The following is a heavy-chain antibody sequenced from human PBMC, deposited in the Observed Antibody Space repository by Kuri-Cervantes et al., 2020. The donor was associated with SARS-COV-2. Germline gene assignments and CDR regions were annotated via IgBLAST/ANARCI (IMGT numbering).Heavy chain of an antibody. Sequence: GESLKISCAASGFAFSSYVLHWVRRAPGKGPEWVSAIGTGGDTYYADSVMGRFTISRDNAKNTLYLQMNSLRAEDTAVYYCARDLSCSSTSCYMHYYYGMDVWGQGTTVTVSS. V-gene: IGHV3-47*02. CDR1: GFAFSSYV. D-gene: IGHD2-2*02. J-gene: IGHJ6*02. CDR2: IGTGGDT. CDR3: ARDLSCSSTSCYMHYYYGMDV.